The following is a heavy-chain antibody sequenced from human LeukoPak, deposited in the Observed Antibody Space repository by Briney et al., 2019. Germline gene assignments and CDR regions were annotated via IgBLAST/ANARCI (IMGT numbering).Heavy chain of an antibody. D-gene: IGHD4-17*01. CDR2: ISSSGSTI. Sequence: GGSLRLSCAASGFTINDYYMSWFRQAPGKGLEWVSYISSSGSTIYYADSVKGRFTISRENAKNSLNLQMNSLRAEDTAVYYCARGHTVTTYWGQGTLVTVSS. CDR3: ARGHTVTTY. CDR1: GFTINDYY. J-gene: IGHJ4*02. V-gene: IGHV3-11*01.